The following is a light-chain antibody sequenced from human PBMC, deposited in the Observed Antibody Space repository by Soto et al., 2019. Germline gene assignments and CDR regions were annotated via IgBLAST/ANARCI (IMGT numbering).Light chain of an antibody. CDR1: SSDVGGYDY. Sequence: QSALTQPASVSGSPGQSITISCTGTSSDVGGYDYVSWYQQYPGKAPKFMIYEVTNRPSAVSHRFSGSKSGNTASLTISGLQAEDEADYYCTSYTTTSSYVVGTGTKVTV. V-gene: IGLV2-14*01. J-gene: IGLJ1*01. CDR2: EVT. CDR3: TSYTTTSSYV.